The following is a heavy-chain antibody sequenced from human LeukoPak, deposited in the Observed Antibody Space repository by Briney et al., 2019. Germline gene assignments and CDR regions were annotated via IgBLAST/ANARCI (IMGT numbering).Heavy chain of an antibody. V-gene: IGHV3-21*01. J-gene: IGHJ4*02. CDR1: AFTFSSYS. D-gene: IGHD3-16*02. CDR2: ISSSSSYI. CDR3: AKDGGPMITFGGVIGIFDY. Sequence: PGGSLRLSCAASAFTFSSYSMNWVRQAPGKGLEWVLSISSSSSYIYYADSVKGRFTISRDNAKNSLYLQMNSLRAEDTAVYYCAKDGGPMITFGGVIGIFDYWGQGTLVTVSS.